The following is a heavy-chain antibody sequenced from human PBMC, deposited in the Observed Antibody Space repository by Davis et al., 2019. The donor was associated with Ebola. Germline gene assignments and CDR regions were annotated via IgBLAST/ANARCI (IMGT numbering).Heavy chain of an antibody. D-gene: IGHD2-8*01. J-gene: IGHJ4*02. V-gene: IGHV1-69*02. Sequence: SVKVSCKASGGTFSSYTISWVRQAPGQGLEWMGRIIPILGIANYAQKFQGRVTITADKSTSTAYMELSSLRSEDTAVYYCARGLLMVYATARWDFDYWGQGTLVTVSS. CDR1: GGTFSSYT. CDR2: IIPILGIA. CDR3: ARGLLMVYATARWDFDY.